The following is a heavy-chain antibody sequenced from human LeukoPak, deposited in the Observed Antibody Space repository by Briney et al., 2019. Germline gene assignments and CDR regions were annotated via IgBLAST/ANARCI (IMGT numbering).Heavy chain of an antibody. Sequence: PSETLSLTCTVSGGSISSGAYYWSWIRQHPGKGLEWIGYMYYSGSTYYNPSLKSRVTISVDTSKNQFSLKLSSVTAEDTALYYCAKDTWFGDWGQGTLVTVSS. V-gene: IGHV4-31*03. CDR1: GGSISSGAYY. D-gene: IGHD3-10*01. CDR3: AKDTWFGD. CDR2: MYYSGST. J-gene: IGHJ4*02.